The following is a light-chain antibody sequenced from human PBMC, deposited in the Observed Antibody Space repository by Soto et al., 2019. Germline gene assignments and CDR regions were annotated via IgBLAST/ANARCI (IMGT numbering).Light chain of an antibody. CDR3: SSYTSSSTLYV. CDR1: SSDVGGYNY. CDR2: DVS. Sequence: ITISCTGTSSDVGGYNYVSWYQQHPGKAPKLMIYDVSNRPSGVSNRFSGSKSGNTASLTISGLQAEDEADYYCSSYTSSSTLYVFGTGTKV. V-gene: IGLV2-14*04. J-gene: IGLJ1*01.